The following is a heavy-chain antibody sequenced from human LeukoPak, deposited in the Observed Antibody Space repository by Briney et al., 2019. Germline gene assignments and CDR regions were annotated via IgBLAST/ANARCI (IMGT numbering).Heavy chain of an antibody. CDR2: ISDSGGST. Sequence: GGSLRLSCAASGFTFSSYAMSWVRQAPGKGLEWVSAISDSGGSTYYADSVKGRLTISRDNSKNSLYLQMNSLRAEDTAEYYCAREYVAFDYWGQGALVTVSS. V-gene: IGHV3-23*01. CDR3: AREYVAFDY. D-gene: IGHD2-21*01. J-gene: IGHJ4*02. CDR1: GFTFSSYA.